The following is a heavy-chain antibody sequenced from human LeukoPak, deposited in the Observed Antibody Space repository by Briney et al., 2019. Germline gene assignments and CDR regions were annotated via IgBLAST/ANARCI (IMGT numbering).Heavy chain of an antibody. CDR3: AREIVPAAMLDYYYGMDV. J-gene: IGHJ6*02. CDR2: INPSGGST. D-gene: IGHD2-2*01. CDR1: GYAFTSYH. Sequence: GASVKVSCKASGYAFTSYHMHWVRQAPGQGLEWMGIINPSGGSTSYAQKFQGRVTMTRDTSTSTVYMELSSLRSEDTAVYYCAREIVPAAMLDYYYGMDVWGQGTTVTVSS. V-gene: IGHV1-46*01.